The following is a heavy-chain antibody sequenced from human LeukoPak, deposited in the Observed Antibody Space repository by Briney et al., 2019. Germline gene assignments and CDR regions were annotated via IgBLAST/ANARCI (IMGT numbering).Heavy chain of an antibody. J-gene: IGHJ4*02. CDR2: ISAYNGHT. Sequence: ASVKVSCKASGYTFTSFGISWVRQAPGQGLEWMGWISAYNGHTNSAQNLQGRVTMTTDTSTSTAYMELTSLRSDDTAVYYCARDQAVGATAGTFDYWGQGTLVTVSS. CDR3: ARDQAVGATAGTFDY. D-gene: IGHD1-26*01. CDR1: GYTFTSFG. V-gene: IGHV1-18*01.